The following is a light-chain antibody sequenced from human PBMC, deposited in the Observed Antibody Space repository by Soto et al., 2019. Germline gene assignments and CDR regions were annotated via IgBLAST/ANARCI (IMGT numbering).Light chain of an antibody. CDR3: QHSYSVPLT. J-gene: IGKJ4*01. CDR2: AAS. CDR1: QNINNF. V-gene: IGKV1-39*01. Sequence: DIPMTQSPSSLSASVGDRVTITCRASQNINNFLSWYQQKPGTAPKLLIYAASSLQSGVPSTFSGSGFGTDFTLTISSLQPEDVATYSCQHSYSVPLTFGGGTKVTI.